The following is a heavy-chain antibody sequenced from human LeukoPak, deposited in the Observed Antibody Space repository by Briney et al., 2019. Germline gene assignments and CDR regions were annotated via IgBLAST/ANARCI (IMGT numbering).Heavy chain of an antibody. CDR2: IYYSGST. CDR1: GGSISSYY. J-gene: IGHJ5*02. CDR3: ARQTKGGTGRFDP. D-gene: IGHD1-14*01. V-gene: IGHV4-59*08. Sequence: SETLSLTCTVSGGSISSYYWSWIRQPPGKGLEWIGYIYYSGSTNYNPSLKSRVTISVDMSKNQFSLKLSSVTAADTAVYYCARQTKGGTGRFDPWGQGTLVTVSS.